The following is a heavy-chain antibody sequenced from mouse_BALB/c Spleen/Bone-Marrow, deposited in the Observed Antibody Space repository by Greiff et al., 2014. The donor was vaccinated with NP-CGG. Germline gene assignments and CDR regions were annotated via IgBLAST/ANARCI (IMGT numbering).Heavy chain of an antibody. J-gene: IGHJ2*01. CDR3: ARFGRYYFDY. CDR1: GYAFTNYL. Sequence: VQLQQSGAELVRPGTAVNVSCKASGYAFTNYLIEWVKQRPGQGLEWIGVINPGSGGANYNEKFKGKATLTADKSSSTAYMQLSCLTSDDSAVYFCARFGRYYFDYWGQGTTLTVSS. V-gene: IGHV1-54*01. CDR2: INPGSGGA.